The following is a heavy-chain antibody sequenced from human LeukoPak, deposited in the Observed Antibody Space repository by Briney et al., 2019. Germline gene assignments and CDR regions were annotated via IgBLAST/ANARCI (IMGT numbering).Heavy chain of an antibody. CDR2: IRQDGSEK. J-gene: IGHJ4*02. CDR1: GFTFSSYW. V-gene: IGHV3-7*01. CDR3: ARVPIVAATPLFDY. D-gene: IGHD2-15*01. Sequence: GGSLRLSCAASGFTFSSYWMSWVRQAPGKGLEWVANIRQDGSEKYYVDSVKGRFTISRDNAKNSLYLQMNSLRAEDTAVYYCARVPIVAATPLFDYWGQGTLVTVSS.